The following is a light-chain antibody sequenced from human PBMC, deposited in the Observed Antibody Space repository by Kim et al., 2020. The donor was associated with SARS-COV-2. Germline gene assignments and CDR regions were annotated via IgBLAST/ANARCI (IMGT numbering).Light chain of an antibody. V-gene: IGLV3-1*01. CDR2: QDS. Sequence: VSPGQPARITCSGDKLGDKYACWYQQKPGQSPVLVIYQDSKRPSGIPERFSGSNSGNTATLTISGTQAMDEADYYCQAWDSSTWVFGGGTQLTVL. CDR3: QAWDSSTWV. J-gene: IGLJ3*02. CDR1: KLGDKY.